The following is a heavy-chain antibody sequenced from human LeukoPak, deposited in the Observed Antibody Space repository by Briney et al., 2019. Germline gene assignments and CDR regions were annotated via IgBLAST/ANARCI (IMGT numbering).Heavy chain of an antibody. CDR2: IKQDGSEK. Sequence: GALRLSCAASGFTFSDFWMSWVRQAPGKGLEWVANIKQDGSEKNYVDSVKGRFTISRDNAKNSLFLQMNSLRAEDTAVYYCAREGTASGELDYWGQGTLVTVSS. CDR1: GFTFSDFW. D-gene: IGHD6-13*01. V-gene: IGHV3-7*01. CDR3: AREGTASGELDY. J-gene: IGHJ4*02.